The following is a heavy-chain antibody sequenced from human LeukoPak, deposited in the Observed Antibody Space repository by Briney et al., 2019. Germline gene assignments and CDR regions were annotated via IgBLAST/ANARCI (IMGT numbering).Heavy chain of an antibody. D-gene: IGHD4/OR15-4a*01. CDR2: ISGGGDTT. Sequence: PGGSLRLSCAASGFTFSNYAMNWVRQAPGKGLEWVSGISGGGDTTYYADSVKGRFTVSRDNSRTTVFLQMNSLRAEDTAVYHCAKGPQGARGRLDYWGQGTLVTVSS. V-gene: IGHV3-23*01. J-gene: IGHJ4*02. CDR1: GFTFSNYA. CDR3: AKGPQGARGRLDY.